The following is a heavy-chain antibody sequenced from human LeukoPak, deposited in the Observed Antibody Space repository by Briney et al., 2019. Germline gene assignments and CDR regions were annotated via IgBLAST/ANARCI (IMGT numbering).Heavy chain of an antibody. CDR2: INPNSGGT. V-gene: IGHV1-2*02. Sequence: ASVKVSCKASGYTFTGYYMHWVRQAPGQGLEWMGWINPNSGGTNYAQKFQGRVTMTRDTSISTAYMELSRLGSDDTAVYYCARDGGQLVVPPEESWFDPWGQGTLVTVSS. CDR1: GYTFTGYY. J-gene: IGHJ5*02. CDR3: ARDGGQLVVPPEESWFDP. D-gene: IGHD6-13*01.